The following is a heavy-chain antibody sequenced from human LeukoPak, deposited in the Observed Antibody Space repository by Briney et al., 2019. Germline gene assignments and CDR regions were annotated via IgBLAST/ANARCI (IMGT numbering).Heavy chain of an antibody. CDR2: IYYSGST. J-gene: IGHJ4*02. D-gene: IGHD2-15*01. CDR1: GGSISSSSYY. V-gene: IGHV4-39*07. Sequence: SETLSLTCTVSGGSISSSSYYWGWIRQPPGKGLEWIGSIYYSGSTYYNPSLKSRVTISVDTSKNQFSLKLCSVTAADTAVYYCAREFGGSCLGYWGQGTLVTVSS. CDR3: AREFGGSCLGY.